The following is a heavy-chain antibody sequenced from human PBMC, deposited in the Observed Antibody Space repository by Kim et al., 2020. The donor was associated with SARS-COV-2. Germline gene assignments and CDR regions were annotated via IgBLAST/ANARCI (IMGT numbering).Heavy chain of an antibody. CDR3: ARGPTVTTRYYYGRDV. D-gene: IGHD4-17*01. V-gene: IGHV4-34*01. Sequence: SESLSLTCAVYGGSFSGYYWSWIRQPPGKGLEWIGEINHSGSTTYNPSFKSRVTISVDTSSNQTSLKLSSVTAADTAAYYCARGPTVTTRYYYGRDVWG. CDR2: INHSGST. J-gene: IGHJ6*02. CDR1: GGSFSGYY.